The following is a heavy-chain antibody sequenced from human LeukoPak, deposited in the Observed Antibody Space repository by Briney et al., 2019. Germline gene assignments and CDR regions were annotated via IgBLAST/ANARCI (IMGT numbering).Heavy chain of an antibody. CDR3: ARHVSDILTGHAFDI. Sequence: GESLRISCKGSGYSFTSYWISWVRQTPGKGLEWMGRIDPSDSYTNYSPSFQGHVTISADKSISTAYLQWSSLKASDTAMYYCARHVSDILTGHAFDIWGQGTMVTVSS. J-gene: IGHJ3*02. V-gene: IGHV5-10-1*01. D-gene: IGHD3-9*01. CDR2: IDPSDSYT. CDR1: GYSFTSYW.